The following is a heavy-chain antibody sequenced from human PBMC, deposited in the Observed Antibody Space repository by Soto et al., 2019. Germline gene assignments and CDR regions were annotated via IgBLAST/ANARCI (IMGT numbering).Heavy chain of an antibody. D-gene: IGHD3-10*01. CDR1: GFTFSNYG. CDR3: ARDDEYSGNGMDV. Sequence: QVQLVESGGGVVQPGRSLRLSCAASGFTFSNYGMHWVRQAPGKGLEWVAVILNDGSNRYHADSVKDRFTISRDNSKNMLYLQMNSLRAEDTAVYYCARDDEYSGNGMDVRGQGTTVTVS. CDR2: ILNDGSNR. J-gene: IGHJ6*02. V-gene: IGHV3-33*01.